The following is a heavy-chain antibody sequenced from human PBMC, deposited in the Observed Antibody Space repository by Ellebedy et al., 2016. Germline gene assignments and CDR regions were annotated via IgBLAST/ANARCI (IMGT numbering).Heavy chain of an antibody. CDR3: ARDLYRHSGWPTPAGF. Sequence: GESLKISXAASGFIFSDYDMHWVRQAPGKGLEWVSFISYDGSDKYYGDSVKGRFTVSRDTSKNTLYPQMNSLRGEDTAVYYCARDLYRHSGWPTPAGFWGQGTQVTVSS. D-gene: IGHD5-12*01. J-gene: IGHJ4*02. V-gene: IGHV3-33*05. CDR1: GFIFSDYD. CDR2: ISYDGSDK.